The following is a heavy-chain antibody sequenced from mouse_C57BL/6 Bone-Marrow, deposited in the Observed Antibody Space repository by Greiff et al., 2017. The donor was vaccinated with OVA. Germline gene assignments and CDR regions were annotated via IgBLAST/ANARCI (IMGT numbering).Heavy chain of an antibody. Sequence: QVHVKQPGAELVMPGASVKLSCKASGYTFTSYWMHWVKQRPGQGLEWIGEIDPSDSYTNYNQKFKGKSTLTVDKSSSTAYMQLSSLTSEDSAVYYCARRVTTVVARGWYFDVWGTGTTVTVSS. V-gene: IGHV1-69*01. CDR3: ARRVTTVVARGWYFDV. CDR2: IDPSDSYT. J-gene: IGHJ1*03. CDR1: GYTFTSYW. D-gene: IGHD1-1*01.